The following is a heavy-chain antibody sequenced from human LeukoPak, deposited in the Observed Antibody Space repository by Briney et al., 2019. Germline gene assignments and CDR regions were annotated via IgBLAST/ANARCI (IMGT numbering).Heavy chain of an antibody. V-gene: IGHV1-69*02. D-gene: IGHD3-22*01. J-gene: IGHJ5*02. Sequence: SVKVSCKASEGTFSSYTISWVRQAPGQGLEWMGRIIPILGIANYAQKFQGRVTITADKSTSTAYMELSSLRSEDTAVYYCASSSWYYDSSGPTGFDPWGQGTLVTVSS. CDR1: EGTFSSYT. CDR2: IIPILGIA. CDR3: ASSSWYYDSSGPTGFDP.